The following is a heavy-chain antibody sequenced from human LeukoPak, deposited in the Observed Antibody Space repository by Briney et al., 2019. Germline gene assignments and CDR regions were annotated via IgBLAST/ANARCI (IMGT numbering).Heavy chain of an antibody. CDR2: ISGSGGST. J-gene: IGHJ4*02. CDR3: AKAPTRGGSSEFH. D-gene: IGHD6-6*01. CDR1: GFTFSSYS. Sequence: GGSLRLSCAASGFTFSSYSMNWVRQAPGKGLEWVSAISGSGGSTYYADSVKGRFTISRDNSKNTLYLQMNSLRAEDTAVYYCAKAPTRGGSSEFHWGQGTLVTVSS. V-gene: IGHV3-23*01.